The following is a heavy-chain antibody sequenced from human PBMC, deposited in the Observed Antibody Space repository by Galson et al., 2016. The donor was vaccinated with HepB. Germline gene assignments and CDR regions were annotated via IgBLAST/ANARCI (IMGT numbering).Heavy chain of an antibody. CDR1: GFTFNDYY. Sequence: SLRLSCAASGFTFNDYYMSWIRQAPGKGLEWVSYISTSGNTIYYADSVNGRFTISRDTAKRSVYLQMNSLRADDTAVYYCASIGWDVSFDYWGQGTLVAVSS. D-gene: IGHD5/OR15-5a*01. CDR2: ISTSGNTI. CDR3: ASIGWDVSFDY. J-gene: IGHJ4*02. V-gene: IGHV3-11*01.